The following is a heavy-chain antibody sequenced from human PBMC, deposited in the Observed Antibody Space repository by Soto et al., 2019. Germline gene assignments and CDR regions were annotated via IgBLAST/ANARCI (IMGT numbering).Heavy chain of an antibody. CDR2: ISAYNGNT. V-gene: IGHV1-18*01. CDR3: ASLKGILDAFDI. D-gene: IGHD3-10*01. CDR1: GYTFNSYG. J-gene: IGHJ3*02. Sequence: ASLKVSCKASGYTFNSYGISWVRQAPGQGLEWMGWISAYNGNTNYAQKLQGRVTMTTDTSTSTAYMELRSLRSDDTAVYYCASLKGILDAFDICAQGTMVTVS.